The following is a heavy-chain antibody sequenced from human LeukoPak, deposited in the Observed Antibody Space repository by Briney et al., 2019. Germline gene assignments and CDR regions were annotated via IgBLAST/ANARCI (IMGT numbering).Heavy chain of an antibody. CDR3: AKISGSYTSPPYDY. CDR2: ISGSGGST. V-gene: IGHV3-23*01. D-gene: IGHD1-26*01. CDR1: GFTFSSYA. J-gene: IGHJ4*02. Sequence: SGGSLRLSCAASGFTFSSYAMSWVRQAPGKGLEWVSAISGSGGSTYYADSVKGRFTISRDNSKNTLYLQMNSLRAEDTAVYYCAKISGSYTSPPYDYWGQGILVTVSS.